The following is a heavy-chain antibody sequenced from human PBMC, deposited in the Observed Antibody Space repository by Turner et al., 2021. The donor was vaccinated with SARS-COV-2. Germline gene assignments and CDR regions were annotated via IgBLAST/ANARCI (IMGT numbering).Heavy chain of an antibody. CDR1: GFPFSGHS. CDR3: ARYGGGTCKQNGAFDI. D-gene: IGHD2-21*01. J-gene: IGHJ3*02. Sequence: EVQLVESGGGLVKPGGSLRLSCAASGFPFSGHSVTWGRQAPGKGLEWVSSISGISSYIHYADSVGGRFTISRDNAKNSLYLQMSSLRADDTAVYYCARYGGGTCKQNGAFDIWGQGAKVTVSS. CDR2: ISGISSYI. V-gene: IGHV3-21*01.